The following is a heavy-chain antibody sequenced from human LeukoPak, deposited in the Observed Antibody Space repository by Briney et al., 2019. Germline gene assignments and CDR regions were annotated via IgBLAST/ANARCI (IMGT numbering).Heavy chain of an antibody. CDR1: GFTFSSYA. Sequence: GGSLRLSCAASGFTFSSYAMSWVRQAPGKGLEWVSAISGSGGSTYYADSVKGRFTISRDNSKNTLYLQMNSLRAEDTAVYYCAKDFDTYHDYAWGSYRYTPFDYWGQGTLVTVSS. J-gene: IGHJ4*02. CDR2: ISGSGGST. D-gene: IGHD3-16*02. CDR3: AKDFDTYHDYAWGSYRYTPFDY. V-gene: IGHV3-23*01.